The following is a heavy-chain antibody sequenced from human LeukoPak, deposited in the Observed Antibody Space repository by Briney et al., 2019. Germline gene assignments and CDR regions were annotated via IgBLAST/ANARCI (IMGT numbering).Heavy chain of an antibody. J-gene: IGHJ4*02. CDR1: GFTFSSSA. Sequence: GGSLRLSCAASGFTFSSSAMSWVRQAPGKGLEWVSVISGSGDSRDYADSVKGRFNISRDNSKNTLYLQMNSLRAEDTAVYYCASKGGTHFDFWRGYGYWGQGTLVTVSS. V-gene: IGHV3-23*01. CDR3: ASKGGTHFDFWRGYGY. CDR2: ISGSGDSR. D-gene: IGHD3-3*01.